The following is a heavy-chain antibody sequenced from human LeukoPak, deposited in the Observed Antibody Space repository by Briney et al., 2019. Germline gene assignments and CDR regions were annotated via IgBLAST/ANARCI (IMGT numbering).Heavy chain of an antibody. CDR2: IYTSGST. Sequence: SQTLSLTCTVSGGSISSGSYYWSWIRQPAGKGLEWIGRIYTSGSTNYNPSLKSRVTISVDTSKNQFSLKLSSVTAAGTAVYYCARGTMTDAFDIWGQGTMVTVSS. CDR3: ARGTMTDAFDI. V-gene: IGHV4-61*02. D-gene: IGHD3-22*01. J-gene: IGHJ3*02. CDR1: GGSISSGSYY.